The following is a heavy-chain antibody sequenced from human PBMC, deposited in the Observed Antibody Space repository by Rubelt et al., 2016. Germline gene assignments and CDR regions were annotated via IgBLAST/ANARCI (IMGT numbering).Heavy chain of an antibody. CDR2: INHSGST. CDR3: GRLRITMCGVVIMRDV. J-gene: IGHJ4*02. CDR1: GGSFSGYY. D-gene: IGHD3-3*01. Sequence: QVQLQQWGAGLLKPSETLSLTCAVYGGSFSGYYWSWIRQPPGKGLEWIGEINHSGSTNYNPSLKSRVTISVETFKHQCVREMGSGTDVDSAVYYCGRLRITMCGVVIMRDVWGQGTLVTVS. V-gene: IGHV4-34*01.